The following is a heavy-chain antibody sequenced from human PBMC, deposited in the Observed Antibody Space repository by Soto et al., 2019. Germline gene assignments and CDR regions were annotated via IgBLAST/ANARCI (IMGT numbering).Heavy chain of an antibody. CDR3: ERTYYDYVWGTSTAFDY. V-gene: IGHV1-2*02. CDR1: AYPSTTYC. D-gene: IGHD3-16*01. CDR2: IDPNTGDT. Sequence: SVKVSCRAPAYPSTTYCLTRVRLAPGQGLEWMGWIDPNTGDTKDGQKFRGRVTMTRDTSISTAYMELSSLRSDDTAVYYCERTYYDYVWGTSTAFDYWGQGTLVTVSS. J-gene: IGHJ4*02.